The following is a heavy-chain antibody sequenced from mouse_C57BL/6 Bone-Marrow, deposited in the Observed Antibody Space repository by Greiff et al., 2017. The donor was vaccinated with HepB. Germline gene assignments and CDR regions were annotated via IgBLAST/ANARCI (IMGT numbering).Heavy chain of an antibody. D-gene: IGHD1-1*01. CDR3: AKNRYYGSKDWYFDV. CDR1: GFSLTSYG. CDR2: IWRGGST. Sequence: QVQLKQSGPGLVQPSQSLSITCTVSGFSLTSYGVHWVRQSPGKGLEWLGVIWRGGSTDYNAAVMSRLSITKDNSKSQVFFKMNSLQADDTAIYYCAKNRYYGSKDWYFDVWGTGTTVTVSS. V-gene: IGHV2-5*01. J-gene: IGHJ1*03.